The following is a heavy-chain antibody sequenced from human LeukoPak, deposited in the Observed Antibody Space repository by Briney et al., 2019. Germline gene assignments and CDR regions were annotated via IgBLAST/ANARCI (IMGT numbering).Heavy chain of an antibody. CDR3: ARGKIAVAGYSKKYYFDY. CDR2: IYYSGST. V-gene: IGHV4-59*01. CDR1: GVSISSYY. J-gene: IGHJ4*02. D-gene: IGHD6-19*01. Sequence: SETLSLTCTVSGVSISSYYWSWIRQPPGKGLEWIGYIYYSGSTNYNPSLKSRVTISVDTSKNQFSLKLSSVTAADTAVYYCARGKIAVAGYSKKYYFDYWGQGTLVTVSS.